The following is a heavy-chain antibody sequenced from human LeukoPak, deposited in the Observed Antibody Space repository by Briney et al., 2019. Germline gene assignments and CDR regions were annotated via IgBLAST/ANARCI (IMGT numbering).Heavy chain of an antibody. Sequence: PGGSLRLSCAASGFTFSSYGTHWVRQAPGKGLEWVAVIAYDGKTTYYADSVKGRFTISRDNSKNTLYLQMNSLRAEDTAVYYCAKGGGYGSGSSYFDYWGQGTLVTVSS. D-gene: IGHD3-10*01. CDR3: AKGGGYGSGSSYFDY. J-gene: IGHJ4*02. CDR1: GFTFSSYG. CDR2: IAYDGKTT. V-gene: IGHV3-30*18.